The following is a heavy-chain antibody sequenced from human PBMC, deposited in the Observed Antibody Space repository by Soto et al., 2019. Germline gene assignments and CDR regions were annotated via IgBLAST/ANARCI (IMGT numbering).Heavy chain of an antibody. D-gene: IGHD2-21*02. V-gene: IGHV3-74*01. CDR2: NTSDGKSK. Sequence: PGGSLKLFCAASGFNSSTHSTHRVRQRPAEGLAWVSRNTSDGKSKADAESVKGRFAISRDNAKNTLYLQMNGLTAEDTAVYYCARESGDWPLNWFDPWGQGTLVTVSS. CDR1: GFNSSTHS. J-gene: IGHJ5*02. CDR3: ARESGDWPLNWFDP.